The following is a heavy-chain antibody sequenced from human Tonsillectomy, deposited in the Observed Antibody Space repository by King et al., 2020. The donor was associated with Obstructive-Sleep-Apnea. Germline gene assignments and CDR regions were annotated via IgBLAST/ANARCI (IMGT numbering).Heavy chain of an antibody. CDR1: GFTFSTYG. CDR2: ISYDGSDK. CDR3: ATYGDYPGSSFDY. D-gene: IGHD4-17*01. V-gene: IGHV3-30*03. J-gene: IGHJ4*02. Sequence: VQLVESGGGVVQPGRSLRLSCGASGFTFSTYGMHWVRQAPGKGLEWGAVISYDGSDKYYADPVKGRFTISSDNSKNTLSLQMNSLTTEDTAWFYCATYGDYPGSSFDYWGQGTLVTVSS.